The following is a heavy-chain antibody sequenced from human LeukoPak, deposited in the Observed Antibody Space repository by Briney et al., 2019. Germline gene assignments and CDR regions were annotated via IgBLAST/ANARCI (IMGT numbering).Heavy chain of an antibody. CDR1: GFTVSSSY. V-gene: IGHV3-53*01. J-gene: IGHJ4*02. D-gene: IGHD4-17*01. CDR2: IYSGVGT. Sequence: PGGSLRLSCVVSGFTVSSSYMSWVRQAPGKGLEWVSIIYSGVGTYYADSVKGRFTISRDNSKNTLYLQTNSLRAEDTAVYYCARVYGDPSYYFDYWGQGTLVTVSS. CDR3: ARVYGDPSYYFDY.